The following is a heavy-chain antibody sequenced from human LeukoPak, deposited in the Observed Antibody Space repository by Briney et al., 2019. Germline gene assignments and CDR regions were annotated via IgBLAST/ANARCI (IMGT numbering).Heavy chain of an antibody. CDR1: GFTFSSYS. J-gene: IGHJ4*02. CDR3: AKGATMIVVELGY. D-gene: IGHD3-22*01. V-gene: IGHV3-30*18. CDR2: ISYDGSNK. Sequence: GGSLRLSCAASGFTFSSYSMNWVRQAPGKGLEWVAVISYDGSNKYYADSVKGRFTISRDNSKNTLYLQMNSLRAEDTAVYYCAKGATMIVVELGYWGQGTLVTVSS.